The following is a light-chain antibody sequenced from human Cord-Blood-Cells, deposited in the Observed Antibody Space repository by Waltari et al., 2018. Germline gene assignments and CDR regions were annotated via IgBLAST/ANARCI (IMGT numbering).Light chain of an antibody. CDR3: QQYNNWLGA. CDR1: QSVSSN. J-gene: IGKJ1*01. CDR2: GAS. Sequence: EIVMTQSPATLSVSPGERATLSCRASQSVSSNLAWYQQKPGQAPRLLIYGASTRATGIPARFSCSGSGTEFTLTISSLQSEDFAVYYCQQYNNWLGAFGQGTKVEIK. V-gene: IGKV3-15*01.